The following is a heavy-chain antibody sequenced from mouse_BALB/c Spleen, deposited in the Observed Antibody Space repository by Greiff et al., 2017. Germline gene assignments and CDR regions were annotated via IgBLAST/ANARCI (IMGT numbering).Heavy chain of an antibody. CDR2: ISSGGSYT. Sequence: EVHLVESGGDLVKPGGSLKLSCAASGFTFSSYGMSWVRQTPDKRLEWVATISSGGSYTYYPDSVKGRFTISRDNAKNTLYLQMSSLKSEDTAMYYCARQGDYGNYVVDYWGQGTSVTVSS. V-gene: IGHV5-6*01. CDR3: ARQGDYGNYVVDY. J-gene: IGHJ4*01. CDR1: GFTFSSYG. D-gene: IGHD2-1*01.